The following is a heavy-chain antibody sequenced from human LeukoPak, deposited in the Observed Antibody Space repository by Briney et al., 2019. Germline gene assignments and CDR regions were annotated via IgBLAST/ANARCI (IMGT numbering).Heavy chain of an antibody. CDR1: GYTLTELS. CDR2: FDPDDGEQ. V-gene: IGHV1-24*01. Sequence: GASVKVSCKVSGYTLTELSMHWVRQAPGKGLVGMVGFDPDDGEQIYAQKFQSRVTMIEDTSTDTAYMELSRLRSEDTAVYYCATFGRFNYYDGSGPRNWFDPWGQGTLVTVSS. J-gene: IGHJ5*02. CDR3: ATFGRFNYYDGSGPRNWFDP. D-gene: IGHD3-22*01.